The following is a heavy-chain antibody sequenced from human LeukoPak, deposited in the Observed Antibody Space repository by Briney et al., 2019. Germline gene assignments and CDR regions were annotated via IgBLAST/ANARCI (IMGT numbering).Heavy chain of an antibody. V-gene: IGHV3-21*01. CDR1: GFTFSSYS. J-gene: IGHJ6*04. CDR3: SIDSGSGRRRYYYYYYGMDV. CDR2: ISSSSSYI. Sequence: SGGSLRLSCAASGFTFSSYSMNWVRQAPGKGLEWVSSISSSSSYIYYADSVKGRFTISRDNAKNSLYLQMNSLRAEDTAVYYCSIDSGSGRRRYYYYYYGMDVWGKGTTVTVSS. D-gene: IGHD6-19*01.